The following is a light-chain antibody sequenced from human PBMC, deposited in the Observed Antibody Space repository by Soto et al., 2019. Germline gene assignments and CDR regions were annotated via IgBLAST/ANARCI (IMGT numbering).Light chain of an antibody. CDR2: LNSDGSH. CDR1: SGHSSYV. V-gene: IGLV4-69*01. Sequence: QSVLTQSPSASASLGASVKLTCTLSSGHSSYVIAWHQQQPEKGPRYLMKLNSDGSHNKGDGIPDRFSGSSSGAERYLTISGLQSEDEADYYCQTWGTDIKGVFGGGTKVTVL. J-gene: IGLJ2*01. CDR3: QTWGTDIKGV.